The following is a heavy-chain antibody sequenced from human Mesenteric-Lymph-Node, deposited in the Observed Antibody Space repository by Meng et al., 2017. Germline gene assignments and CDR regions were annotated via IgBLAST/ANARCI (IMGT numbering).Heavy chain of an antibody. V-gene: IGHV3-48*03. CDR1: GFTFSSYE. CDR3: ARDQVSGTSDVESGFDH. Sequence: GESLKISCAASGFTFSSYEMNWVRQAPGRGLEWISYISTSGDTTFYADSVKSRFTISRDNAKNSLFLQMNSPRAEDTALYYCARDQVSGTSDVESGFDHWGQGTLVTVSS. CDR2: ISTSGDTT. J-gene: IGHJ4*02. D-gene: IGHD6-19*01.